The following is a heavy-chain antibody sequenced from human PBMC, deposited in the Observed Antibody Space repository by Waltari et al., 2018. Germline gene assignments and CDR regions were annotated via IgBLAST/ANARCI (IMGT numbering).Heavy chain of an antibody. J-gene: IGHJ3*02. CDR3: ARDFHRGVVINDAFDI. V-gene: IGHV3-33*01. D-gene: IGHD3-3*01. CDR2: IWYDGSSE. CDR1: GFTFRNYG. Sequence: QVQLVESGGGVVQPGRSLRLSCAASGFTFRNYGMHWVRQAPGKGLGWVAVIWYDGSSEYYADSVKGRFTISRDNSKNRLYLQMNSLRAEDTAVYYCARDFHRGVVINDAFDIWGQGTMVTVSS.